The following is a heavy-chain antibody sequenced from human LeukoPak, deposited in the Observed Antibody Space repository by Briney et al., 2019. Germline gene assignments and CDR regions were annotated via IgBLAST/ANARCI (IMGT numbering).Heavy chain of an antibody. CDR2: IQSKTDDGTT. Sequence: GGSLRLSCAASGFTFSQTWMTWVRQAPGKGLEWVGQIQSKTDDGTTDYAAPVKGRFTISRDDSKSTLYLQMNSLKTDDTAVYFCATSDYDDYIPDSWGQGTLVTVSS. V-gene: IGHV3-15*01. CDR1: GFTFSQTW. D-gene: IGHD4-17*01. J-gene: IGHJ4*02. CDR3: ATSDYDDYIPDS.